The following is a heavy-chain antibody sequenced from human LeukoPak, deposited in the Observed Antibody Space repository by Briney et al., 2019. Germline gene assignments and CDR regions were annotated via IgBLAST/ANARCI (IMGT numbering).Heavy chain of an antibody. D-gene: IGHD3-10*01. CDR2: INPSGGST. CDR3: ARVRSTMVRGVTNWFDP. CDR1: GYTFTSYY. J-gene: IGHJ5*02. Sequence: ASVKVSCKASGYTFTSYYMHWVRQAPGQGLEWMGIINPSGGSTSYAQKFQGRVTMTRDTSTSTAYMELSRLRSDDTAVYYCARVRSTMVRGVTNWFDPWGQGTLVTVSS. V-gene: IGHV1-46*01.